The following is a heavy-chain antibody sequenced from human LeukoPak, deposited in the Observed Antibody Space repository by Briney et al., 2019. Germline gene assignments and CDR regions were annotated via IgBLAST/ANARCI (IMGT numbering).Heavy chain of an antibody. V-gene: IGHV4-59*12. Sequence: SETVSLTCTVSGGSISSFYWSWVYWSWIRQPPGKGLEWIGYIYFSGSTNYNPSLKSRVTISVDTSKNQFSLKLSSVTAADTAVYYCARDIGYYDFWSGYLASAAPIDAFDIWGQGTMVTVSS. CDR2: IYFSGST. J-gene: IGHJ3*02. CDR3: ARDIGYYDFWSGYLASAAPIDAFDI. D-gene: IGHD3-3*01. CDR1: GGSISSFYWSWVY.